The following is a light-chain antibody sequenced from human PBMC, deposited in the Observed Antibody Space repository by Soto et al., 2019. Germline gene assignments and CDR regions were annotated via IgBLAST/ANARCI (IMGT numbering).Light chain of an antibody. CDR3: NSYTGSSTYV. J-gene: IGLJ1*01. V-gene: IGLV2-18*02. CDR2: EVS. Sequence: QSVLPQPPSLSGSPGQSVAISCTGASSDVGSYNRVSWYQQPPGAAPKLMIYEVSNRPSGVPDRFSGSKSGNTASLTISGLQAEDEADYYCNSYTGSSTYVFGTGTKVTVL. CDR1: SSDVGSYNR.